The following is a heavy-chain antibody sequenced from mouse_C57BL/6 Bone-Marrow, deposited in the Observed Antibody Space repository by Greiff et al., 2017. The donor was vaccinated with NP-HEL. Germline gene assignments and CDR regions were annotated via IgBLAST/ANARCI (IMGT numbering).Heavy chain of an antibody. J-gene: IGHJ4*01. CDR2: IYPGSGST. CDR3: ARSPLYYYAMDY. V-gene: IGHV1-55*01. Sequence: VQLQQPGAELVKPGASVKMSCKASGFTFTSYWITWVKQRPGQGLEWIGDIYPGSGSTNYNEKFKSKATLTVDTSSSTAYMQLSSLTSEDSAVYYCARSPLYYYAMDYWGQGTSVTVSS. CDR1: GFTFTSYW.